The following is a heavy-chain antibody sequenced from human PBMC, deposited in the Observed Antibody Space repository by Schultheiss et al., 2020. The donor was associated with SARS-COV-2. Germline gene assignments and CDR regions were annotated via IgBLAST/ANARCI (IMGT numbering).Heavy chain of an antibody. CDR3: ATVDYSNDSILAANEEYYFDY. J-gene: IGHJ4*02. CDR2: IYSGGST. CDR1: GFTVSSNY. D-gene: IGHD4-11*01. Sequence: GGSLRLSCAASGFTVSSNYMSWVRQAPGKGLEWVSVIYSGGSTYYADSVKGRFTISRDNSKNTLYLQMNSLRAEDTAVYYCATVDYSNDSILAANEEYYFDYWGQGTLGTGSS. V-gene: IGHV3-66*01.